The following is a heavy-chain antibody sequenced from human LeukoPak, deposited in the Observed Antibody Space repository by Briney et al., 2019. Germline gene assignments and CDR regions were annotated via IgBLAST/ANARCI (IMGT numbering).Heavy chain of an antibody. D-gene: IGHD4-11*01. CDR1: GYTFTSYG. J-gene: IGHJ5*02. Sequence: ASVKVSCKASGYTFTSYGISWVRQAPGQGLEWMGWINPNSGGTNYAQKFQGRVTMTRDTSISTAYMELSRLRSDDTAVYYCARDFGADYSHLPYNWFDPWGQGTLVPVSS. CDR3: ARDFGADYSHLPYNWFDP. V-gene: IGHV1-2*02. CDR2: INPNSGGT.